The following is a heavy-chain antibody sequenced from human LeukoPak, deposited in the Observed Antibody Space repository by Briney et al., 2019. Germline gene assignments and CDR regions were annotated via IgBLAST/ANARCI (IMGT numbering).Heavy chain of an antibody. V-gene: IGHV4-61*02. CDR2: IYISGST. Sequence: SQTLSLTCTVSGGSISSGSYYWSWLRQPAGRGLEGVGRIYISGSTNYNPSLKSRVSISLDTSKNQFSLKLSSVTAADTAVYYCAREWLGTDYWGQGTLVSVSS. CDR3: AREWLGTDY. J-gene: IGHJ4*02. D-gene: IGHD3-10*01. CDR1: GGSISSGSYY.